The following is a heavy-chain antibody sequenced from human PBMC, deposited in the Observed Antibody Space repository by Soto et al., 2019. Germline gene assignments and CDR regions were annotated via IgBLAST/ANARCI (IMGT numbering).Heavy chain of an antibody. V-gene: IGHV2-5*02. CDR3: ATLTGDR. J-gene: IGHJ5*02. CDR1: GISLNTPGVG. CDR2: IYWDDDK. Sequence: QITLKESGPTLVTPTQTLTLTCTVSGISLNTPGVGLGWIRQPPGKALEWLALIYWDDDKRYSPSLKSRLTTTKDTSKKHVVLTMTNMDPVDTATYYCATLTGDRWGQGTLVTVSS.